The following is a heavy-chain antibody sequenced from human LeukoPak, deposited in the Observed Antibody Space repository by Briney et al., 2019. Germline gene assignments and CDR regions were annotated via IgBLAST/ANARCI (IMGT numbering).Heavy chain of an antibody. CDR1: GFTFSSYW. V-gene: IGHV3-74*01. CDR2: INSDGSST. CDR3: ARGPLKQMAYYDSSGWGMDV. J-gene: IGHJ6*02. Sequence: PGGSLRLSCAASGFTFSSYWMHWVRQAPGKGLVWVSRINSDGSSTSYADSVKGRFTISRDNAKNTLYLQMNSLRAEDTAVYYCARGPLKQMAYYDSSGWGMDVWGQGTTVTVSS. D-gene: IGHD3-22*01.